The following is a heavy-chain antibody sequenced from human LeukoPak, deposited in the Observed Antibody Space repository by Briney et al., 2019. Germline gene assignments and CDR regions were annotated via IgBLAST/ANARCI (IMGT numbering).Heavy chain of an antibody. CDR3: AKDRRDEAYGSGGADYFDY. CDR1: GFTFNTYA. V-gene: IGHV3-23*01. D-gene: IGHD3-10*01. Sequence: GGSLRLSCAASGFTFNTYAMSWVRQAPGKGLEWVSAISYNGGSTYYANSVKGRFTISRDNSNNTVYLQMNSLRAEDTAVYYCAKDRRDEAYGSGGADYFDYWGQGTLVTVSS. CDR2: ISYNGGST. J-gene: IGHJ4*02.